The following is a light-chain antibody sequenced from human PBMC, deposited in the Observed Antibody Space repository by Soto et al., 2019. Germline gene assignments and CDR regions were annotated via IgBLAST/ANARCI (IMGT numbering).Light chain of an antibody. CDR2: GAS. CDR3: QQFAASPRT. CDR1: QSISGT. J-gene: IGKJ1*01. Sequence: EIVMTQSPATLSVSPGGRATLSCRASQSISGTLAWYQQKPGQAPRLLIYGASNRAPGIPVRFSGSGSGTDFTLTISRLEPEDFAVYYCQQFAASPRTFGQGTKVDIK. V-gene: IGKV3-15*01.